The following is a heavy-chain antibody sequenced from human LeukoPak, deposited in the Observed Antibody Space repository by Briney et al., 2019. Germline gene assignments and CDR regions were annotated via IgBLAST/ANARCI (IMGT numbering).Heavy chain of an antibody. J-gene: IGHJ6*02. CDR2: TYYRSRWYN. CDR3: ARDRDLGNYYDGMVV. D-gene: IGHD7-27*01. Sequence: SQTLSLTCAISGDSVSTNSAAWSWIRQSPSRGLEWLGRTYYRSRWYNDYAVSVESRITIQSDTSKNQFSLQLNSVTPEDTAVYYCARDRDLGNYYDGMVVWGQGTTVTVSS. V-gene: IGHV6-1*01. CDR1: GDSVSTNSAA.